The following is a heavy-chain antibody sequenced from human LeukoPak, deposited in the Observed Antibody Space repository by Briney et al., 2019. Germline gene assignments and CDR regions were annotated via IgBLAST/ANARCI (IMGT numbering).Heavy chain of an antibody. CDR3: VRGESHEFDY. Sequence: KPSETLSLTCTVSGGSISSSSYYWGWIRQPPGKGLEWIGSIYYSGSTYYNPSLKSRVTISVDTSKNQFSLKLSSVTAADTAVYYCVRGESHEFDYWGQGTLVTVSS. CDR2: IYYSGST. V-gene: IGHV4-39*01. CDR1: GGSISSSSYY. J-gene: IGHJ4*02.